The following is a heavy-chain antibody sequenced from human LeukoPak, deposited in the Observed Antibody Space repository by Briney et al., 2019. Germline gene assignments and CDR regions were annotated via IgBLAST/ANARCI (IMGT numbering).Heavy chain of an antibody. CDR2: ISSDGSST. Sequence: GGSLRLSCAASGFTFGSYWMHWVRQAPGKGLVWVSRISSDGSSTRYADSVKGRFTISRDNAKNTLFLQMNSLRAEDTAVYYCARDNNWNYPDYWGQGTLVTVSS. J-gene: IGHJ4*02. D-gene: IGHD1-7*01. CDR1: GFTFGSYW. CDR3: ARDNNWNYPDY. V-gene: IGHV3-74*01.